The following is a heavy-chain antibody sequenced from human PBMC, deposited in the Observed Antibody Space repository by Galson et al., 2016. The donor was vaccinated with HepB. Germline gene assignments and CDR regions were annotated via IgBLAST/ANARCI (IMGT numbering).Heavy chain of an antibody. CDR2: ISSSGTIM. V-gene: IGHV3-11*01. CDR1: GFTFNDYY. CDR3: ARARRVSGYYHYGMAV. J-gene: IGHJ6*02. D-gene: IGHD3-9*01. Sequence: SLRLSCAASGFTFNDYYMTWIRQAPGKGLEWVSYISSSGTIMHYADSVKGRFTISRDNAKNSLHLQMNSLTAEDTAVYYCARARRVSGYYHYGMAVWGQGTTVTVSS.